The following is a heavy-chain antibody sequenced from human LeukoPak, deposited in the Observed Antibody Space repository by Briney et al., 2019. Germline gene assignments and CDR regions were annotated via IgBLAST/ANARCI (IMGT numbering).Heavy chain of an antibody. D-gene: IGHD2-8*01. Sequence: PSETLSLTCTVSGGSISSSSYYWGWIRQPPGKGLEWIGSIYYSGSTYYNPSLKSRVTISVDTSKNQLSLKLSSVTAADTAVYYCARRVGDAGYYFDYWGQGTLVTVSS. CDR1: GGSISSSSYY. CDR2: IYYSGST. CDR3: ARRVGDAGYYFDY. V-gene: IGHV4-39*01. J-gene: IGHJ4*02.